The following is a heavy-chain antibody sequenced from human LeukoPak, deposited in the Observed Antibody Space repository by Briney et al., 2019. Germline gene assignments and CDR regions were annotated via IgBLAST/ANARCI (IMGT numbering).Heavy chain of an antibody. CDR1: GFSFSSYA. Sequence: GGSLRLSCAASGFSFSSYAMSWVREAPAGGLEWVSSLRGNGDTFYADSVKGRFTLSRDDSRNTAYLQLNNLRVEDTAVYYCAKTDGSVYYGMDVWGQGTTVTVSS. CDR3: AKTDGSVYYGMDV. CDR2: LRGNGDT. D-gene: IGHD3-10*01. V-gene: IGHV3-23*01. J-gene: IGHJ6*02.